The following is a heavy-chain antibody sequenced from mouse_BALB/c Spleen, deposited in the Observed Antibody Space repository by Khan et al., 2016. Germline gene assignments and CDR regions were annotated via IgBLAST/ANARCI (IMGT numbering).Heavy chain of an antibody. J-gene: IGHJ2*01. CDR3: ARNHER. CDR2: INPSSGYT. Sequence: QVQLQQSGAELARPGASVKMSCKASGYTFTSYTMHWVKQRPGQGLEWIGYINPSSGYTQYNQKFKDKAALTADKSSRTADMQLSSLTSEDSEVEYCARNHERWGQGTTLTVSS. CDR1: GYTFTSYT. V-gene: IGHV1-4*01.